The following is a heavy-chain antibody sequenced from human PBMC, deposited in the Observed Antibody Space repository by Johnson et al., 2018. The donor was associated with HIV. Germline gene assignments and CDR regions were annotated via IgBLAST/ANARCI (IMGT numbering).Heavy chain of an antibody. CDR2: IWYDGSNE. CDR3: ARDQVDRGGAFDI. CDR1: GFTFSSYD. J-gene: IGHJ3*02. D-gene: IGHD5-12*01. V-gene: IGHV3-33*08. Sequence: QMQLVESGGGLVQPGGSLRLSCAASGFTFSSYDMHWVRQATGKGLEWVAVIWYDGSNEYYVDSLKGRFTISRDNAKNSLYLQMNSLRAEDTAVYYCARDQVDRGGAFDIWGQGTMVTVSS.